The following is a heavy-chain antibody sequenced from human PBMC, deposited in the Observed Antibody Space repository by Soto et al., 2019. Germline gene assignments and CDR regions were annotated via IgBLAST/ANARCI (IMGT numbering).Heavy chain of an antibody. CDR2: ISASNGNR. J-gene: IGHJ4*02. CDR1: GYDFSSYG. D-gene: IGHD2-2*01. Sequence: QVQLVQSGAEVKKPGASVKVSCKASGYDFSSYGISWVRQAPGQGLEWMGWISASNGNRDYAQQFQGRVTMTSDTSRTTVYMELRSLRSDDTAVYYCVRDPQRNDYWGQGTLVNV. CDR3: VRDPQRNDY. V-gene: IGHV1-18*04.